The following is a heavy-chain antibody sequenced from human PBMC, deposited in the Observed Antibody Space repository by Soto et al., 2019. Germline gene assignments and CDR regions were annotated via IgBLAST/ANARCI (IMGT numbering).Heavy chain of an antibody. Sequence: PSETLSLTCTFSGGSISSGGYYWSWIRQHPGKGLEWIGYIYYSGSTYYNPSLKSRVTISVDTSKNQFSLKLSSVTAADTAVYYCARASSYDYVWGSYRYRYAFDIWGQGTMVT. J-gene: IGHJ3*02. CDR3: ARASSYDYVWGSYRYRYAFDI. CDR2: IYYSGST. CDR1: GGSISSGGYY. D-gene: IGHD3-16*02. V-gene: IGHV4-31*03.